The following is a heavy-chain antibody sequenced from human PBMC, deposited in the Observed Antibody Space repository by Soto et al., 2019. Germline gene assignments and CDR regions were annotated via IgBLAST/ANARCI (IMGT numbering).Heavy chain of an antibody. J-gene: IGHJ5*02. V-gene: IGHV3-11*06. CDR3: ARDRGDFWSGRKGWMGCWFDP. D-gene: IGHD3-3*01. CDR1: GFTFSDYY. CDR2: ISSSSSYT. Sequence: QVQLVESGGGLVKPGGSLRLSCAASGFTFSDYYMSWIRQAPGKGLEWVSYISSSSSYTNYADSVKGRFTISRDNAKNALYLQMNSLRAEDTAVYYCARDRGDFWSGRKGWMGCWFDPWGQGTLVTVSS.